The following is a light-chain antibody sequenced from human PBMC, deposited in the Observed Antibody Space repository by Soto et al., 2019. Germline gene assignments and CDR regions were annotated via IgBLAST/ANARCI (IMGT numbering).Light chain of an antibody. CDR2: KVS. J-gene: IGKJ1*01. V-gene: IGKV2-30*02. CDR1: QSLVRSDGDTY. CDR3: MQGTHWPPT. Sequence: DVVMTQSPLSLPVTLGQPASISCRSSQSLVRSDGDTYLNWFQQRPGQSPRRLIYKVSNRDSGVPERFSGSGSDTDFTLKISRVEAEDVGIYYCMQGTHWPPTFGQGTKVEIK.